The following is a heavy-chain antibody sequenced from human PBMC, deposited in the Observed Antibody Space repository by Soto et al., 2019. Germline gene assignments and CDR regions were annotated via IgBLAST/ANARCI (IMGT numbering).Heavy chain of an antibody. D-gene: IGHD6-19*01. CDR1: GYTFTSYV. CDR3: ARVRIAVPFDY. Sequence: ASVKVSCKASGYTFTSYVISWVRQAPGQGLEWMGWISAYNGNTNYAQKLQGRVTMTRDTSASTAYMELSSLRSEDTAVYYCARVRIAVPFDYWGQGTLVNVSS. CDR2: ISAYNGNT. J-gene: IGHJ4*02. V-gene: IGHV1-18*04.